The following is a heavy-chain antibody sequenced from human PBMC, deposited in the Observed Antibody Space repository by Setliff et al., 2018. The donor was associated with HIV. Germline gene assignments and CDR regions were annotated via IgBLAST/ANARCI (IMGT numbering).Heavy chain of an antibody. Sequence: SETLSLTCTVSGGSISTYYWSWIRQPPGKGLEWIGSIYFTGSSDNNPSLKSRVTLSVDTSKNQFSLKLSSVTAADTAVYYCARGNAYPGIQLVDYWGQGTLVTVSS. CDR2: IYFTGSS. CDR3: ARGNAYPGIQLVDY. J-gene: IGHJ4*02. CDR1: GGSISTYY. V-gene: IGHV4-59*12. D-gene: IGHD5-18*01.